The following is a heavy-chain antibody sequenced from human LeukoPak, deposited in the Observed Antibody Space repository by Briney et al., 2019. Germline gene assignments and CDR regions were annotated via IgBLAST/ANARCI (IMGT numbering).Heavy chain of an antibody. Sequence: GGSLRLSCAASGFTFNSYSMNWVRQAPGKGLEWVSSISSSSSSIYYADSVKGRFTISRDNAKNSLYLQMNSLRAKDTAVYYCARASGDIVETATMGSYWGQGTLVTVSS. D-gene: IGHD5-18*01. J-gene: IGHJ4*02. V-gene: IGHV3-21*01. CDR3: ARASGDIVETATMGSY. CDR1: GFTFNSYS. CDR2: ISSSSSSI.